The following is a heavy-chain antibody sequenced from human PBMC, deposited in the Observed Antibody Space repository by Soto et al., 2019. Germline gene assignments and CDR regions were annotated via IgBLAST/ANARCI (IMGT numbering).Heavy chain of an antibody. CDR1: GFTFSNYA. V-gene: IGHV3-23*01. J-gene: IGHJ4*02. CDR2: ISGSGGST. CDR3: GRDKDWAFDY. D-gene: IGHD3-9*01. Sequence: PGGSLRLSCAASGFTFSNYAVTWVRQAPGKGLEWVSTISGSGGSTYYADSVKGRFTVSRDNTQNSLFLLMNSLRAEDTAIYYCGRDKDWAFDYWGQGTQVTVSS.